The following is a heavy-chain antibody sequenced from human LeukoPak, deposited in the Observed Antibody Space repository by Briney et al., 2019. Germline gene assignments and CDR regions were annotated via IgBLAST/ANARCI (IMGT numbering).Heavy chain of an antibody. CDR1: SGTMSDYY. CDR3: ARAWQWLPLDS. CDR2: SYCTGST. J-gene: IGHJ4*02. V-gene: IGHV4-59*01. Sequence: WETLSLTCTVSSGTMSDYYWIWIRQPPGKGLEGIRYSYCTGSTDYNPYLKSRVTISVDTTKIQFSLKLSSVTAADTALYYCARAWQWLPLDSWGQGTLVTVSS. D-gene: IGHD6-19*01.